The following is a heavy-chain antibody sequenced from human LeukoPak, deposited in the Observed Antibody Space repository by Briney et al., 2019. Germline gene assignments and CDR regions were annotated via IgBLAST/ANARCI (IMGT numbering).Heavy chain of an antibody. CDR3: ARGDIVVVPAIGKTGRYFDL. CDR1: GFTFSSYS. D-gene: IGHD2-2*01. J-gene: IGHJ2*01. CDR2: ISSSSSTI. Sequence: PGGSLRLSCAASGFTFSSYSMNWVRQAPGKGLEWVSYISSSSSTIYYADSVKGRFTISRDNAKNSLYLQMNSLRAEDTAVYYCARGDIVVVPAIGKTGRYFDLWGRGTLVTVSS. V-gene: IGHV3-48*01.